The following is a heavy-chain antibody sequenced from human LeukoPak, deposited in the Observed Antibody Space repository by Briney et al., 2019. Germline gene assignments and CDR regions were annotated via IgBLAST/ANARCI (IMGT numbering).Heavy chain of an antibody. D-gene: IGHD5-24*01. CDR3: ARGGDGYTDY. CDR2: IYDIGTT. V-gene: IGHV4-59*01. CDR1: GGSFSDYF. J-gene: IGHJ4*02. Sequence: SETLSLTCAVYGGSFSDYFWSWIRQPPGKGPEWIGYIYDIGTTYYNPSLKSRVTMSVDTSKNQSSLNLSSVTAADTAVYYCARGGDGYTDYWGQGTLVTVSS.